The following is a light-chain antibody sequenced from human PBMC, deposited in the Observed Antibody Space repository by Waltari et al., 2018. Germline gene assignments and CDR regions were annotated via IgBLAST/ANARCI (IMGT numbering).Light chain of an antibody. CDR1: SSDLGRANR. CDR3: SSNAAGSSYVV. Sequence: QSALTQPASVSGSPGQSSTISCHVTSSDLGRANRGSWYQQHPGKFPKLIIYEVIKRTSGISDRFSGSKSGNTASLTISGLQAEDEADYYCSSNAAGSSYVVFGGGTRLTVL. CDR2: EVI. J-gene: IGLJ2*01. V-gene: IGLV2-23*02.